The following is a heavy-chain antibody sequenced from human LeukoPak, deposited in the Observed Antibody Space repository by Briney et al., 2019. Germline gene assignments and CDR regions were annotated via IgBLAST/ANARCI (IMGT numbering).Heavy chain of an antibody. V-gene: IGHV4-59*01. CDR1: GGSISSYY. CDR2: IYYSGST. CDR3: AKARNSRYSGSVHSGAFDI. J-gene: IGHJ3*02. Sequence: PSETLSLTCTVSGGSISSYYWSWIRQPPGKGLEWIGYIYYSGSTNYNPSLKSRVTISVDTSKNQFSLKLSSVTAADTAVYYCAKARNSRYSGSVHSGAFDIWGQGTMVTVSS. D-gene: IGHD1-26*01.